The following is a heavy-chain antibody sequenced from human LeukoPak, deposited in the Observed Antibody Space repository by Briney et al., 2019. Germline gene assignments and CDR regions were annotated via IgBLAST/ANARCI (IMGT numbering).Heavy chain of an antibody. CDR3: ARLESELSVGYNWFDP. D-gene: IGHD1-14*01. CDR2: IYTSGST. J-gene: IGHJ5*02. V-gene: IGHV4-4*07. Sequence: PSETLSLTCTVSGGSISSYYWSWIRQPAGKGLEWIGRIYTSGSTNYNPSLKSRVTMSVDTSKNQFSLKLSSVTAADTAVYYCARLESELSVGYNWFDPWGQGTRVTVSS. CDR1: GGSISSYY.